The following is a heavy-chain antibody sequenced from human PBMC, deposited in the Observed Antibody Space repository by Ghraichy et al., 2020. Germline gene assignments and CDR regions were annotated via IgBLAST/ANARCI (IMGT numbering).Heavy chain of an antibody. CDR2: IYYSGST. Sequence: SETLSLTCTVSGGSISSYYWSWIRQPPGKGLEWIGYIYYSGSTNYNPSLKSRVTISVDTSKNQFSLKLSSVTAADTAVYYCARDLPHYGFDYWGQGTLVTVSS. CDR1: GGSISSYY. V-gene: IGHV4-59*01. J-gene: IGHJ4*02. CDR3: ARDLPHYGFDY. D-gene: IGHD3-16*01.